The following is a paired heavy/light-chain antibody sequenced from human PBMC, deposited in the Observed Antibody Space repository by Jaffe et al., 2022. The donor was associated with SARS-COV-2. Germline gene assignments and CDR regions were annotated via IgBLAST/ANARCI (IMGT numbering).Light chain of an antibody. J-gene: IGKJ4*01. Sequence: EIVMTQSPATLSVSPGERATLSCRASQSVSSSLAWYQQKPGQAPRLLIYGASTRATGIPARFSGSGSGTEFTLTISSLQSEDFAVYYCQQYNNWPLTFGGGTKVEIK. V-gene: IGKV3-15*01. CDR2: GAS. CDR3: QQYNNWPLT. CDR1: QSVSSS.
Heavy chain of an antibody. D-gene: IGHD5-18*01. V-gene: IGHV3-7*03. CDR3: AKTVYSHGTPFDY. Sequence: EVQLVESGGTLVQPGGSLRLSCAASGFTFSSYWMSWVRQAPGKGLEWVANIKQDGSEKYYVDSVEGRFTISRDNAKNSLYLQMNSLRAEDTAVYYCAKTVYSHGTPFDYWGQGTLVTVSS. CDR2: IKQDGSEK. J-gene: IGHJ4*02. CDR1: GFTFSSYW.